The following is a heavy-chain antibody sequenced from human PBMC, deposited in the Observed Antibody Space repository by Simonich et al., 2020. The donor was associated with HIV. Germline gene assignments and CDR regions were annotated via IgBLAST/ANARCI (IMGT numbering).Heavy chain of an antibody. J-gene: IGHJ3*02. CDR3: ARQRGGDDAFDI. CDR2: NDPKSGGT. CDR1: GSTFTGYN. D-gene: IGHD2-21*02. Sequence: QVQLVQSGAEVQKPGASVKISCKASGSTFTGYNMHWVRQAPGQGLEWMGRNDPKSGGTNVAQKFQGRVTMTRDTSISTFYMELSSLRSDDTAVYYCARQRGGDDAFDIWGHGTMVTVSS. V-gene: IGHV1-2*06.